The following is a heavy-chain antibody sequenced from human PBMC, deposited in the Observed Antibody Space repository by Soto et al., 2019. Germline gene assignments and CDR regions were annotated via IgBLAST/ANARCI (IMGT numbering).Heavy chain of an antibody. J-gene: IGHJ5*02. CDR3: ASSGYCSSTSCSRFDP. V-gene: IGHV5-10-1*01. CDR2: IDPSDSYT. CDR1: GYSFTSYW. D-gene: IGHD2-2*01. Sequence: PGESLKISCNGSGYSFTSYWISWVRQMPGKGLEWMGRIDPSDSYTNYSPSFQGHVTISADKSISTAYLQWSSLKASDTAMYYCASSGYCSSTSCSRFDPWGQGTLVTVSS.